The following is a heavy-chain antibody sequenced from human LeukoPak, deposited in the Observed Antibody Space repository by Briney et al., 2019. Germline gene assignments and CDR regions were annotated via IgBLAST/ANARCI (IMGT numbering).Heavy chain of an antibody. J-gene: IGHJ1*01. D-gene: IGHD6-13*01. CDR1: GGSFSGYH. V-gene: IGHV4-34*01. CDR3: ARGGPSIAAVATRNYFQH. Sequence: SDTLSLTCAVYGGSFSGYHWGWIRQSSEKGLEWIVEINDRGSPNYNPSLKSRVTMSLDTSKNQFSLNLSSVPAADTALYYCARGGPSIAAVATRNYFQHWGQGTLVTVSS. CDR2: INDRGSP.